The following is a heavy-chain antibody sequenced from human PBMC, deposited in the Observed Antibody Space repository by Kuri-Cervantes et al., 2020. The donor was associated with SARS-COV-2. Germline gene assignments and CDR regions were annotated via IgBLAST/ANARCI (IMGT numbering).Heavy chain of an antibody. V-gene: IGHV3-48*03. J-gene: IGHJ4*02. CDR2: ISSSGSTI. CDR3: AKDSVVGSGWFFDY. Sequence: GESLKISCAASGFTFSSYEMNWVRQAPGKGLEWVSYISSSGSTIYYADSVKGRFTISRDNAKNSLYLQMNSLRAEDTAVYYCAKDSVVGSGWFFDYWGQGTLVTVSS. CDR1: GFTFSSYE. D-gene: IGHD6-19*01.